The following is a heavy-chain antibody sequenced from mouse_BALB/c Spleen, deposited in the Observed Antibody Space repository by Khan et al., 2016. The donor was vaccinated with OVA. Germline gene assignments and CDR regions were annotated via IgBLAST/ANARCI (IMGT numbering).Heavy chain of an antibody. CDR1: VFSLTSYG. CDR2: IWGDGNT. V-gene: IGHV2-3*01. Sequence: QVQLKESGPGLVAPSQSLSITCTVSVFSLTSYGVSWVRQPPGKGLEWLGVIWGDGNTNFHSAHISRLSISKDNSKSQVFLTLNSLQTDDTAAYSCVKKGYYGDGDAWVAYWGQGTLVTVSA. D-gene: IGHD1-2*01. CDR3: VKKGYYGDGDAWVAY. J-gene: IGHJ3*01.